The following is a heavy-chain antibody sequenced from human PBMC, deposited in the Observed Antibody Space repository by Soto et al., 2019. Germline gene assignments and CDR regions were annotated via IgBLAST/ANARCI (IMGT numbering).Heavy chain of an antibody. J-gene: IGHJ4*02. CDR3: AKILNYDFWSGYYDY. Sequence: SVKVSCKASGGTFSSYAISWVRQAPGQGLEWMGGIIPIFGTANYAQKFQGRVTITADESKNTLYLQMNSLRAEDTAVYYCAKILNYDFWSGYYDYWGQGTLVTVSS. D-gene: IGHD3-3*01. V-gene: IGHV1-69*13. CDR2: IIPIFGTA. CDR1: GGTFSSYA.